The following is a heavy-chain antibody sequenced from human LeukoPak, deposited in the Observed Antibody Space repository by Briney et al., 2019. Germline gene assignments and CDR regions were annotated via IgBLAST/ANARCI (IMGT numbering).Heavy chain of an antibody. Sequence: SVKVSCKVSGYTLTELSMHWVRQAPGKGLEWMGGFDPEDGETIYAQKFQGRVTMTEDTSTDTAYMELSSLSSEDTAVYYCATVTGQGYGMDVWGQGTTVTVSS. CDR2: FDPEDGET. D-gene: IGHD1-14*01. V-gene: IGHV1-24*01. CDR1: GYTLTELS. CDR3: ATVTGQGYGMDV. J-gene: IGHJ6*02.